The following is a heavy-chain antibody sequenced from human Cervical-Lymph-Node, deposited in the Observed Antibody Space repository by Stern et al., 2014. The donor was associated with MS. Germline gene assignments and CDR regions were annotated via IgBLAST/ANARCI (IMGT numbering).Heavy chain of an antibody. Sequence: VQLVQSGAEVKKPGESLKISCKGSGYSFTNYWIAWVRQVPGKGPEWMGIIYPGDSDPRYSPSFQGQVTISADKSLNTAYLQWSSLQASDTAMFYCARRAKDYGSGQSFDSWGQGTLVTVSS. CDR2: IYPGDSDP. V-gene: IGHV5-51*01. D-gene: IGHD3-10*01. CDR1: GYSFTNYW. CDR3: ARRAKDYGSGQSFDS. J-gene: IGHJ4*02.